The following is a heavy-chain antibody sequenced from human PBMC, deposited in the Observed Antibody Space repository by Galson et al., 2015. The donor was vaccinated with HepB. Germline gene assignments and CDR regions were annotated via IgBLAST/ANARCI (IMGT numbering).Heavy chain of an antibody. CDR3: ARRAPNYAFAFDI. D-gene: IGHD1-7*01. V-gene: IGHV4-39*01. Sequence: ETLSLTCTVSGGSISSSSYYWGWIRQPPGKGLEWIGSIYYSGSTYYNPSLKSRVTISVDTSKNQFSLKLSSVTAADTAVYYCARRAPNYAFAFDIWGQGTMVTVSS. J-gene: IGHJ3*02. CDR1: GGSISSSSYY. CDR2: IYYSGST.